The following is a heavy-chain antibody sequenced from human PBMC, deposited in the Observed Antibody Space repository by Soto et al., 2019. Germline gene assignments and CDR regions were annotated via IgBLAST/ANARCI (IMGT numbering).Heavy chain of an antibody. CDR2: ISGSGGST. V-gene: IGHV3-23*01. J-gene: IGHJ6*02. Sequence: LRLSCAASGFTFSSYAMSWVRQAPGKGLEWVSAISGSGGSTYYADSVKGRFTISRDNSKNTLYLQMNSLRAEDTAVYYCAKSAYYYDSSGYYSYYYYGMDVWGQGTTVTVSS. CDR3: AKSAYYYDSSGYYSYYYYGMDV. CDR1: GFTFSSYA. D-gene: IGHD3-22*01.